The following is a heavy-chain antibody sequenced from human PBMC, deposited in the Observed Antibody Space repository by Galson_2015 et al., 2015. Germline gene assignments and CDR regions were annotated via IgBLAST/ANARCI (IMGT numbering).Heavy chain of an antibody. Sequence: SLRLSCAASGFTFSTYWMHWIRHVPGKGLVWVSRISGNGGTTSFADSVKGRFTISRDNAKNTLYLQMSSLRADDTAVYYCARGSGYSYGSFDYWGQGTLVAVPS. CDR2: ISGNGGTT. CDR1: GFTFSTYW. V-gene: IGHV3-74*01. J-gene: IGHJ4*02. D-gene: IGHD5-18*01. CDR3: ARGSGYSYGSFDY.